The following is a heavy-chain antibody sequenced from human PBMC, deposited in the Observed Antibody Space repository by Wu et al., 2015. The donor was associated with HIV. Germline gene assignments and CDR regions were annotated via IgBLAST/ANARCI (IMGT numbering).Heavy chain of an antibody. Sequence: QVQLVQSGAEVKKPGASVKVSCKVSGYTLTELSMHWVRQAPGKGLEWMGGFDPEDGETIYAQKFQGRVTMTEDTSTDTAYMELSSLRSEDTAVYYCAGDSGYDSGGNDAFDIWGQGTMVTVSS. CDR3: AGDSGYDSGGNDAFDI. CDR1: GYTLTELS. D-gene: IGHD5-12*01. J-gene: IGHJ3*02. CDR2: FDPEDGET. V-gene: IGHV1-24*01.